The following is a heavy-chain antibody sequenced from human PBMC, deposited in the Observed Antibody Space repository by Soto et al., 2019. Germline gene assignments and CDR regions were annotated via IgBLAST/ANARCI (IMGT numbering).Heavy chain of an antibody. CDR3: ARDLSDYGGNPRIYYYGMDV. D-gene: IGHD4-17*01. Sequence: EVQLVESGGGLVQPGGSLKLSCAASGYTFSDSAMHWVRQASGKGLEWVGSIRSKANSYATVYAASVKGRFTISRDDSKNTLYLQMNSLRAEDTAVYYCARDLSDYGGNPRIYYYGMDVWGQGTTVTVSS. J-gene: IGHJ6*02. V-gene: IGHV3-73*02. CDR1: GYTFSDSA. CDR2: IRSKANSYAT.